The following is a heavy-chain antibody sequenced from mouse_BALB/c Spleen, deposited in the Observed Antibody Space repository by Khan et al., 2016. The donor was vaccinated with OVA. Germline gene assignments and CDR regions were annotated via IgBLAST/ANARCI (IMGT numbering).Heavy chain of an antibody. CDR3: ARGPDGYYGFAY. J-gene: IGHJ3*01. D-gene: IGHD2-3*01. V-gene: IGHV2-9*02. CDR2: IWAGGST. Sequence: QVQLKQSGPGLVAPSQSLSITCTVSGFSLTSYGVHWVRQPPGKGLEWLGVIWAGGSTNYNSALMSRLSISKDNSKSQVFLKMNSLQTDDTAMYYCARGPDGYYGFAYWGQGTLVTVSA. CDR1: GFSLTSYG.